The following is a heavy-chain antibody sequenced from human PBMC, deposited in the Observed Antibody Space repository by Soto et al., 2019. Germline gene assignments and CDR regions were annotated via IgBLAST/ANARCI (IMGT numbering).Heavy chain of an antibody. V-gene: IGHV1-18*01. CDR3: ARPYDSSQSPRFDY. D-gene: IGHD3-22*01. Sequence: ASVKVSCKASGYSFTTYGIFWVRQAPGQGLEWMGWISPYNGKTNYAQNLQGRVSMTTDTSTTTAYMELRSLRSDDTAVYYCARPYDSSQSPRFDYWGQGTLVTV. CDR2: ISPYNGKT. CDR1: GYSFTTYG. J-gene: IGHJ4*02.